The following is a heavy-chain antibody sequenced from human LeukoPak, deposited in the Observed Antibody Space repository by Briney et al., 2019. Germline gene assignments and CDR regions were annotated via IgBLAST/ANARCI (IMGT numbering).Heavy chain of an antibody. CDR2: MNPNSGNT. Sequence: ASVNVTCKASGYTFTSYDINWVRQATGQGLECMVWMNPNSGNTGYAQKFQGRVTITRNTSISTAYMELSSLRSEDTAVYYCARSRFRGGYCSGGSCYSLDPWGQGTLVTVSS. V-gene: IGHV1-8*03. CDR1: GYTFTSYD. D-gene: IGHD2-15*01. J-gene: IGHJ5*02. CDR3: ARSRFRGGYCSGGSCYSLDP.